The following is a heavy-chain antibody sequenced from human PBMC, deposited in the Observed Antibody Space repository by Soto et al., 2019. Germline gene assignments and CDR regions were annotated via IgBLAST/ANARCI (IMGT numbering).Heavy chain of an antibody. CDR2: ISSSSSTI. CDR3: ARDRYCSSTSCYKGWFDP. J-gene: IGHJ5*02. CDR1: GFTFSSYS. V-gene: IGHV3-48*02. Sequence: PGGSLRLSCAASGFTFSSYSMNWVRQAPGKGLEWVSYISSSSSTIYYADSVKGRFTISRDNAKNSLYLQMNSLRDEDTAVYYCARDRYCSSTSCYKGWFDPWGQGTLGTVSS. D-gene: IGHD2-2*02.